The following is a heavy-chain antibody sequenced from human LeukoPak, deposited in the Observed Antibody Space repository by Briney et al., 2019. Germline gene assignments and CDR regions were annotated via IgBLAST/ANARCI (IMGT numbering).Heavy chain of an antibody. D-gene: IGHD5-12*01. CDR1: GFTFSSYS. Sequence: PGGSLRLSCAASGFTFSSYSMIWVRQAPGQGLEWVSSISSSSSYIYYADSVKGRFTISRDNAKNSLYLQMNSLRAEDTAVYYCARDNLVEMATIKLDYWGQGTLVTVSS. CDR2: ISSSSSYI. J-gene: IGHJ4*02. CDR3: ARDNLVEMATIKLDY. V-gene: IGHV3-21*01.